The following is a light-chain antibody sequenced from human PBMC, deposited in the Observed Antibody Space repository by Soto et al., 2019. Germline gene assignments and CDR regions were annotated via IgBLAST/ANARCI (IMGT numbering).Light chain of an antibody. Sequence: ETVLTQSPGTLSSSPGERVTLSCRASQSVINNNLACLQQKPGQPPRLIINASSTRAVGIPDRFSGSGAGTDLTLVISRLEPEDFAVYYCLQYGDSSYTFGPGTKLEMK. V-gene: IGKV3-20*01. J-gene: IGKJ2*01. CDR2: ASS. CDR3: LQYGDSSYT. CDR1: QSVINNN.